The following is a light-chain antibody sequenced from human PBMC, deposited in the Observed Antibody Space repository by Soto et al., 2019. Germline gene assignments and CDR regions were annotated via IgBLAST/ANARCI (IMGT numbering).Light chain of an antibody. CDR2: EVS. V-gene: IGLV2-14*01. Sequence: QSVLTQPASVSGSPGQSITISCTGTSSDVGGYNYVFWYQQHPGKAPKLMIYEVSNRPSGVSNRFSGSKSGNTASLTISGLQAEDEADYYCSSYTSISTLVFGGGTKVTVL. J-gene: IGLJ2*01. CDR1: SSDVGGYNY. CDR3: SSYTSISTLV.